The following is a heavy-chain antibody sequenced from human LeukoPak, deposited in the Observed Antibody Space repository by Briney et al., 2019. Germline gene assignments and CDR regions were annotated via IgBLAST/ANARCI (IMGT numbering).Heavy chain of an antibody. V-gene: IGHV4-4*07. Sequence: SETLSLTCTVSGGSISSYYWSWIRQPAGKGLEWIGRIYTSGSTNYNPSLKSRVTMSVDTSKNQFSLKLSSVTAADTAVYYCARAFSYQWLVLADAFDIWGQGTMVTVSS. J-gene: IGHJ3*02. CDR2: IYTSGST. CDR1: GGSISSYY. CDR3: ARAFSYQWLVLADAFDI. D-gene: IGHD6-19*01.